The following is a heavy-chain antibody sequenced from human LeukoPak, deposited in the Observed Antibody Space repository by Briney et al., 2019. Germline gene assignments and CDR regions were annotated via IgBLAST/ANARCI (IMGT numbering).Heavy chain of an antibody. CDR3: ARAYCGGDCYLADAFDI. D-gene: IGHD2-21*01. CDR2: IIPIFGTA. CDR1: GGTFSSYA. J-gene: IGHJ3*02. Sequence: ASVKVSCKASGGTFSSYAISWVRQAPGQGLEWMGGIIPIFGTANYAQKFQGRVTITTDESTSTAYMELSSLRSEDTAVYYCARAYCGGDCYLADAFDIWGQGTMVTVSS. V-gene: IGHV1-69*05.